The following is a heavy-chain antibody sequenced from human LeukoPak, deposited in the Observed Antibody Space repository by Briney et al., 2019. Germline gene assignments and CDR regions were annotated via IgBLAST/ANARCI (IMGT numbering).Heavy chain of an antibody. CDR2: ISGDGGET. CDR1: GFIFDDYA. J-gene: IGHJ4*02. CDR3: AKDGPRSSGYYDC. V-gene: IGHV3-43*02. Sequence: GGSLRLSCAASGFIFDDYAMHWVRQVPGKGLEWVSLISGDGGETYYADSVKGRFTISRDNRKNSLYLQTNSLRNEDTALYYCAKDGPRSSGYYDCWGQGTLVTVSS. D-gene: IGHD3-22*01.